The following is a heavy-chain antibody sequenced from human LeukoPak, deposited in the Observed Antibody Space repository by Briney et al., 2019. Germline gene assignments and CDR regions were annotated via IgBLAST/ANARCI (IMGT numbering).Heavy chain of an antibody. CDR2: IIPIFGTA. D-gene: IGHD6-6*01. CDR3: ARSSAWAFDI. Sequence: MGRIIPIFGTANYAQKFQGRVTITTDESTSTAYMELSSLRSEDTAVYYCARSSAWAFDIWGQGTMVTVSS. V-gene: IGHV1-69*05. J-gene: IGHJ3*02.